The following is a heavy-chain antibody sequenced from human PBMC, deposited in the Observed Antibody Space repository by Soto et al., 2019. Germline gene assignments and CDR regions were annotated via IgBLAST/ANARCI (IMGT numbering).Heavy chain of an antibody. J-gene: IGHJ3*02. CDR3: ARAGYCSGGSCYSYAFDI. CDR2: IIPIFGTA. V-gene: IGHV1-69*06. CDR1: GGTFSSYA. Sequence: GASVKVSWKASGGTFSSYAISWVRQAPGQGLEWMGGIIPIFGTANYAQKFQGRVTITADKSTSTAYMELSSLRSEDTAVYYCARAGYCSGGSCYSYAFDIWGQGTMVTVSS. D-gene: IGHD2-15*01.